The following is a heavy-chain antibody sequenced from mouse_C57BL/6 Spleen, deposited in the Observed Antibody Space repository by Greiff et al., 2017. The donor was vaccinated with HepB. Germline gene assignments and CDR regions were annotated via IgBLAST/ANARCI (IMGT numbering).Heavy chain of an antibody. CDR1: GYTFTSYW. V-gene: IGHV1-74*01. Sequence: QVQLQQPGAELVKPGASVKVSCKASGYTFTSYWMHWVKQRPGQGLEWIGRIHPSDSDTNYNQKFKGKATLTVDNSSSTAYMQLSSLTSEDSAVYYCAISTMVTTVYFDYWGQGTTLTVSS. J-gene: IGHJ2*01. D-gene: IGHD2-2*01. CDR3: AISTMVTTVYFDY. CDR2: IHPSDSDT.